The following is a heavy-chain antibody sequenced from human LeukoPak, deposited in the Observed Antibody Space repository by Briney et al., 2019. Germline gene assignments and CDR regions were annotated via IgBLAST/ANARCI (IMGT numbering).Heavy chain of an antibody. V-gene: IGHV3-48*03. Sequence: GGSLRLSCAASGFTFSSYEMNWVRRAPGKGLEWVSYISSSGSTIYYADSVKGRFTISRDNAKNSLYLQMNSLRAEDTAVYYCARISSRWSDDAFDIWGQGTMVTVSS. D-gene: IGHD6-13*01. CDR3: ARISSRWSDDAFDI. CDR1: GFTFSSYE. J-gene: IGHJ3*02. CDR2: ISSSGSTI.